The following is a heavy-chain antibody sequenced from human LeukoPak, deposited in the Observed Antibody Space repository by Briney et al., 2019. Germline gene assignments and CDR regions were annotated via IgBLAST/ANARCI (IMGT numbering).Heavy chain of an antibody. Sequence: SSLRVSCKASGGTFTSYAICWVRQTPGQGREWMGRIILISVTAKYAQKLQGRVTVTTDESRSTAYRELSSLRSEDTAVYYCAREEGDYGDPRRNWYFDLWGRGTLVTVSS. CDR3: AREEGDYGDPRRNWYFDL. J-gene: IGHJ2*01. CDR2: IILISVTA. CDR1: GGTFTSYA. D-gene: IGHD4-17*01. V-gene: IGHV1-69*05.